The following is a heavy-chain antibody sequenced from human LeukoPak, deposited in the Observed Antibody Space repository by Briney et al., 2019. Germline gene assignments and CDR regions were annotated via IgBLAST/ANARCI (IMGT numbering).Heavy chain of an antibody. V-gene: IGHV1-69*04. CDR2: IIPILGIA. CDR1: GGTFSSYA. CDR3: ARDKGQGIAVAGTDYFDY. J-gene: IGHJ4*02. D-gene: IGHD6-19*01. Sequence: ASVKVSCKASGGTFSSYAISWVRQAPGQGLEWMGRIIPILGIANYAQKFQGRVTITADKSTSTAYMELSSLRSEDTAVYYCARDKGQGIAVAGTDYFDYWGQGTLVTVSS.